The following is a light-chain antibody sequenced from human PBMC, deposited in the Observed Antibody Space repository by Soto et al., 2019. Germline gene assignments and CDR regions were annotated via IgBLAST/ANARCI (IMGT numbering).Light chain of an antibody. CDR3: LQYNNWPRT. V-gene: IGKV3-20*01. J-gene: IGKJ1*01. CDR1: QSVSISY. CDR2: GAS. Sequence: EIVLTQSPGTLSLSPGERATLSCRASQSVSISYLGWYQQKPGQAPRLLIYGASSSATGIPDRFSASGSRTEFTLTISSLQSEDFAVYYCLQYNNWPRTFGQGTKVDIK.